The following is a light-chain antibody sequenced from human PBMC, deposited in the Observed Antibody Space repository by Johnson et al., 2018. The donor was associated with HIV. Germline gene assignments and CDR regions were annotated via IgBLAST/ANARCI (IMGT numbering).Light chain of an antibody. Sequence: QAVLTQPPSVSAAPGQKVTVSCSGSSSNIENNFVSWYQQLPGTAPKLLIYEDNKRPSGIPDRFSGSKSGTSATLGITGLQTGDEADYYCGTWNPSLKIEYAFGTGTKVAV. J-gene: IGLJ1*01. CDR3: GTWNPSLKIEYA. CDR1: SSNIENNF. V-gene: IGLV1-51*02. CDR2: EDN.